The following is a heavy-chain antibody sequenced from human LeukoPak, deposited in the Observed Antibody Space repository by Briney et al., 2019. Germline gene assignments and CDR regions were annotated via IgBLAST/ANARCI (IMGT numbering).Heavy chain of an antibody. Sequence: PGGSLRLSCAASGFTFSSNWMSWVRQAPGKGLEWVANIKKDGSEQYYVDSVKGRFTISRDNAKNSVYLQMNSLRVEDTAVYYCAPYWYGSGTSLGYWGQGTLVTVSS. CDR2: IKKDGSEQ. CDR3: APYWYGSGTSLGY. J-gene: IGHJ4*02. D-gene: IGHD3-10*01. V-gene: IGHV3-7*01. CDR1: GFTFSSNW.